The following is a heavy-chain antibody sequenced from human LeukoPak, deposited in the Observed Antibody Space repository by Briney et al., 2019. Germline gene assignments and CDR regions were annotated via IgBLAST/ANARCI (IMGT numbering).Heavy chain of an antibody. V-gene: IGHV3-74*01. CDR2: INPDGGST. CDR3: TRELPREVTLDY. J-gene: IGHJ4*01. CDR1: GFTFISYG. Sequence: PGGSLRLSCAASGFTFISYGMQWVRQAPGKGLEWVSRINPDGGSTSYADSVNGRFTVSRDNAKNTLYLQVNSLRAEDTAVYFCTRELPREVTLDYWGQGTLVTVSS. D-gene: IGHD2-21*02.